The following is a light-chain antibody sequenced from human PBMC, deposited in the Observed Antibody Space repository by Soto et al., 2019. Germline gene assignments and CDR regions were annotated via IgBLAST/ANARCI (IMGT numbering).Light chain of an antibody. CDR3: ISYTGSSTSYV. V-gene: IGLV2-14*01. J-gene: IGLJ1*01. Sequence: QSVLTQPASVSGSPGQSITISCSGTRXDIGSYNYVAWYQQFPGKTPKILIYGVSNRPSGVSSRFSGSKSGNTASLTISGLQAEDEADYYCISYTGSSTSYVFGSGTKVNLL. CDR2: GVS. CDR1: RXDIGSYNY.